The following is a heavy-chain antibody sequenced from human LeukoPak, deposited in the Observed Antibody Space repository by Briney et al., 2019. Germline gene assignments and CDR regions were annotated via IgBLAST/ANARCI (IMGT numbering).Heavy chain of an antibody. CDR1: GFTFSTFA. D-gene: IGHD3-3*01. J-gene: IGHJ4*02. CDR3: VRDRNYYEALQRSY. CDR2: ITGAGDTT. Sequence: GGSLRLSCAASGFTFSTFAMSWVRQDPGRGLEWVSSITGAGDTTYYPESVKGRFIISRDNSKNTLYLQMNSLRVKDTALYFCVRDRNYYEALQRSYWGQGTLVTVSS. V-gene: IGHV3-23*01.